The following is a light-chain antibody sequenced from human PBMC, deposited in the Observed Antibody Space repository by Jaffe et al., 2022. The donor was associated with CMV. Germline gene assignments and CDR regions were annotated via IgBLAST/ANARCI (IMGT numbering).Light chain of an antibody. V-gene: IGLV1-44*01. CDR2: SNN. J-gene: IGLJ2*01. CDR1: SSNIGSHT. CDR3: AAWDDSLNGRV. Sequence: QSVLSQPPSTSGTPGQRVTISCSGSSSNIGSHTVNWYQQLPGTAPKLLIYSNNQRPSGVPDRFSGSKSGTSASLAIRGLQSEDEADYYCAAWDDSLNGRVFGGGTKLTVL.